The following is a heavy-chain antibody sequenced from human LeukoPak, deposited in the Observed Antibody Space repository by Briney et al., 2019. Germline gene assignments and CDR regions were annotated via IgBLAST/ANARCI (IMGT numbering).Heavy chain of an antibody. J-gene: IGHJ3*02. D-gene: IGHD3-10*01. CDR3: ARGASGKGAFDI. V-gene: IGHV3-74*01. CDR2: VSSDGRTT. CDR1: GFTLSGHW. Sequence: GGSLRLSCAASGFTLSGHWMHWVRQAPGKGLVWVSRVSSDGRTTNYADSVKGRFTISRDNAKNTQYLQTNSLRAEDTAVYYCARGASGKGAFDIWGQGTLVTVS.